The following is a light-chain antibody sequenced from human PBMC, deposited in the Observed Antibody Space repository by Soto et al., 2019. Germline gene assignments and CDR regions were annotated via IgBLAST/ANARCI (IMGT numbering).Light chain of an antibody. CDR3: QQANSFPRT. CDR2: AAS. V-gene: IGKV1-39*01. CDR1: QSISSY. Sequence: DIQMTQSPSSLSASVGDRVTITCRASQSISSYLNWYQQKPGKAPKLLIYAASSLQSGVPSRFSGSGSGTDFTLTISSLQAEDSATYYCQQANSFPRTFGQGTKVDIK. J-gene: IGKJ1*01.